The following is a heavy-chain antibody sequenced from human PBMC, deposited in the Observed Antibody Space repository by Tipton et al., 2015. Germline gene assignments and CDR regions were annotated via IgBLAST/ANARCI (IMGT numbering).Heavy chain of an antibody. CDR2: ISGSGYNT. CDR3: AKEAISYDFWSGTLPRYFDY. J-gene: IGHJ4*02. D-gene: IGHD3-3*01. Sequence: SLRLSCAASGFTFSSYVMSWVRQAPGKGLEWVSVISGSGYNTYYADSVKGRFTISRDNSKSTLYLQMNSLRAEDTAVYYCAKEAISYDFWSGTLPRYFDYWGQGTLVTVSS. V-gene: IGHV3-23*01. CDR1: GFTFSSYV.